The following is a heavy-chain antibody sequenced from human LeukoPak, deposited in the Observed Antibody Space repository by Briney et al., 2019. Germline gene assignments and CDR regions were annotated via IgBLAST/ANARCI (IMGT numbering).Heavy chain of an antibody. Sequence: SETLSLTCTVSGGSISSYYWSWIRQPPGKGLEWIGYIYYSGSTNYNPSLKSRVTISVDTSKNQFSLKLSSVTAADAAVYYCARADSYGYLVLEYWGQGTLVTVSS. CDR2: IYYSGST. CDR3: ARADSYGYLVLEY. D-gene: IGHD5-18*01. CDR1: GGSISSYY. J-gene: IGHJ4*02. V-gene: IGHV4-59*01.